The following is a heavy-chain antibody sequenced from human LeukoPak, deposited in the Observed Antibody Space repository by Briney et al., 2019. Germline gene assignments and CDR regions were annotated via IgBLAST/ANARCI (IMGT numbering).Heavy chain of an antibody. CDR2: IYSGGST. D-gene: IGHD3-10*01. J-gene: IGHJ4*02. CDR1: GFSVSSNY. CDR3: ARAPSDSGTYTFDY. V-gene: IGHV3-53*01. Sequence: GGSLRLSCAASGFSVSSNYMTWVRQAPGKGLEWVSIIYSGGSTYYADSVEGRFNISRDNSKNTLYLQMNSLRVDDTAVYYCARAPSDSGTYTFDYWGQGTLVTVSS.